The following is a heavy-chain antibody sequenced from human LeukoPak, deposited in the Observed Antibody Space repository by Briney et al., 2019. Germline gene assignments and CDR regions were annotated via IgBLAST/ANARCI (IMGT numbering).Heavy chain of an antibody. J-gene: IGHJ4*02. D-gene: IGHD2-2*01. V-gene: IGHV4-38-2*01. CDR1: GYSISSGRY. CDR2: VFHSGST. Sequence: YPSETLSLTCAVSGYSISSGRYWGWIRQPPGKGLEWIGSVFHSGSTYYNPSLKSRVTTSVDTSKNQFSLNLRSVTAADTAMYFCARSLSTAGIDYWGQGTLVTVSS. CDR3: ARSLSTAGIDY.